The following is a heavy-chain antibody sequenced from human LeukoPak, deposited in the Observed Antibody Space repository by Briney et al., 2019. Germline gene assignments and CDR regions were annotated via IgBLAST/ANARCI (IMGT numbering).Heavy chain of an antibody. CDR3: GRDTHLES. CDR2: IYNSGSS. J-gene: IGHJ4*02. V-gene: IGHV4-39*01. Sequence: PSETLSLTCTVSGVSISSTSHAWGWSRQPPGKGLEWLGNIYNSGSSNYSPSPRSRVSISVDTSKNQFSLRLRSVTAADTAVYYCGRDTHLESWGQGILVTVFS. CDR1: GVSISSTSHA.